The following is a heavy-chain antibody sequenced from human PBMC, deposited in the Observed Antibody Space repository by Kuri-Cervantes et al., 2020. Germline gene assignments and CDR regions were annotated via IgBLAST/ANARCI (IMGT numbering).Heavy chain of an antibody. V-gene: IGHV1-46*01. D-gene: IGHD1-20*01. CDR1: GYTFTSYD. J-gene: IGHJ6*02. CDR3: ASRVTGTTMDYYYYGMDV. Sequence: ASVKVSCKASGYTFTSYDINWVRQATGQGLEWMGIINPSGGSTSYAQKFQGRVTMTRDTSTSTVYMELSSLRSEDTAVYYCASRVTGTTMDYYYYGMDVWGQGTTVTVSS. CDR2: INPSGGST.